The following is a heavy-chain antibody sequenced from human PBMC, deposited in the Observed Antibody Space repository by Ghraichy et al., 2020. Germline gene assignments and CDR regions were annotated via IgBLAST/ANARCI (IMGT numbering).Heavy chain of an antibody. V-gene: IGHV4-30-2*01. CDR2: IYHSGST. Sequence: SQTLSLTCAVSGGSISSGGYSWSWIRQPPGKGLEWIGYIYHSGSTYYNPSLKSRVTISVDRSKNQFSLKLSSVTAADTAVYYCARGLVGVRGVINSFDYWGQGILVTVSS. CDR1: GGSISSGGYS. J-gene: IGHJ4*02. CDR3: ARGLVGVRGVINSFDY. D-gene: IGHD3-10*01.